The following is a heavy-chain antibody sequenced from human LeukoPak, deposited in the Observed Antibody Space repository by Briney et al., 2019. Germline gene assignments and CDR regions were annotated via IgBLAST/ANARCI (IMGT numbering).Heavy chain of an antibody. Sequence: GGSLRLSCAASGFTFSSYSMNWFRQAPGKGLEWVSSISSSGSYIYYADSVKGRFTISRDNAKNSLYLQMNSLRAEDTAVYYCAREGGPYRPLDYSGQGTLVTVSS. CDR3: AREGGPYRPLDY. J-gene: IGHJ4*02. V-gene: IGHV3-21*01. CDR1: GFTFSSYS. CDR2: ISSSGSYI.